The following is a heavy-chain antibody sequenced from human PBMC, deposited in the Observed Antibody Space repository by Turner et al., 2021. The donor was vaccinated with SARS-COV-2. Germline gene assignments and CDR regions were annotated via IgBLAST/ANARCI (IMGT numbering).Heavy chain of an antibody. CDR1: GYPFTGYY. D-gene: IGHD5-12*01. V-gene: IGHV1-2*02. Sequence: QVQLVPSVAEVKQPWASLQVSCQASGYPFTGYYMNWVRQAPGQGLEWMGWINTNSGGTNYAQKFQGRVTMTRDTTISTAYMELSRLRSDDTAVYYCAVLEMDIITDAFDIWGQGTMVTVSS. CDR3: AVLEMDIITDAFDI. J-gene: IGHJ3*02. CDR2: INTNSGGT.